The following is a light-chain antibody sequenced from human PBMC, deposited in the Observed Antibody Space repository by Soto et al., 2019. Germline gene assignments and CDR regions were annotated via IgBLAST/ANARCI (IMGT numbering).Light chain of an antibody. CDR2: GAS. Sequence: EIVMTQSPATLSVSPGERASLSCRASQSVGSYLAWYQQTAGQAPRLLIYGASTRATGIPARFSGSGSGTEFTLTISSLQSEDFAVYSCQQYTNWPYTFGQGTKLETK. CDR1: QSVGSY. J-gene: IGKJ2*01. CDR3: QQYTNWPYT. V-gene: IGKV3-15*01.